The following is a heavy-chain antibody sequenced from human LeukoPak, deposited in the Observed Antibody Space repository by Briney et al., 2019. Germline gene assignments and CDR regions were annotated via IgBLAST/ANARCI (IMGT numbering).Heavy chain of an antibody. J-gene: IGHJ4*02. D-gene: IGHD5-18*01. Sequence: SETLSLTCAVYGGSFSGYYWSWIPQPPGKGLEWIGEINHSGSTNYNPSLKSRVTISVDTSKNQFSLKLSSVTAADTAVYYCASNSYGFCFDYWGQGTLVTVSS. CDR1: GGSFSGYY. CDR2: INHSGST. V-gene: IGHV4-34*01. CDR3: ASNSYGFCFDY.